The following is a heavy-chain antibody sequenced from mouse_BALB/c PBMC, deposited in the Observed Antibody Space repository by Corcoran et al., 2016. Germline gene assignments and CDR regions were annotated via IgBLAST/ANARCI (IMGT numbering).Heavy chain of an antibody. D-gene: IGHD1-1*02. V-gene: IGHV1S56*01. CDR1: GYTFTSYD. CDR3: ARGGWAFAY. Sequence: QVQLQQSGPELEKPGAFVKISCKASGYTFTSYDINWVKQRPGQGLEWIGWIYPGDGSTKYNEKFKGKATLPADKSSSTAYMQLSSLTSENYAFYFCARGGWAFAYWGQGTLVTVSA. J-gene: IGHJ3*01. CDR2: IYPGDGST.